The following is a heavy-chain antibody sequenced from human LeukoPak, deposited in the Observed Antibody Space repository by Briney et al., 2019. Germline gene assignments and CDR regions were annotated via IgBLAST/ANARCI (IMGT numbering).Heavy chain of an antibody. CDR1: GFTFDDYA. CDR3: AKDMYSSSWYSRNFDY. D-gene: IGHD6-13*01. CDR2: ISWNSGSV. V-gene: IGHV3-9*03. Sequence: PGRSLRLSCAASGFTFDDYAMHWVRQAPGKGLEWVSGISWNSGSVGYADSVKGRFTISRDNAKNSLYLQMNSLRAEDMALYYCAKDMYSSSWYSRNFDYWGQGTLVTVSP. J-gene: IGHJ4*02.